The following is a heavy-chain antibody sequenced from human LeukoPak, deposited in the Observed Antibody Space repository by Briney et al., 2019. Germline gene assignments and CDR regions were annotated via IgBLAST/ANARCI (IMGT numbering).Heavy chain of an antibody. D-gene: IGHD3-22*01. J-gene: IGHJ4*02. CDR1: GLSFRSYG. CDR2: ISYDGTKE. CDR3: ARDAYYYGNSGLGY. V-gene: IGHV3-30*03. Sequence: GGSLRLSCAVSGLSFRSYGMHWVRQAPGKGLEWLTFISYDGTKEYYADSVKGRFTISRDNSKNMLYLQMNSLRAEDSAVYYCARDAYYYGNSGLGYWGQGTLVTVSS.